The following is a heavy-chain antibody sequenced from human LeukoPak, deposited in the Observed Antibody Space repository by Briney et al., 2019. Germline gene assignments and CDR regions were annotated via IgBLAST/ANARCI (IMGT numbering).Heavy chain of an antibody. Sequence: GGSLRLSCAASAFTFNDYWMAWLRQAPGQGLEWVTHIKQDGSEKCYVHSLKGRFTIARYNAKTSLFLQMNSQRAEDTAVYYCVTHCSSASLSSGCYYAMDVWGKGRTVTVSS. D-gene: IGHD2-2*01. J-gene: IGHJ6*04. CDR3: VTHCSSASLSSGCYYAMDV. V-gene: IGHV3-7*03. CDR2: IKQDGSEK. CDR1: AFTFNDYW.